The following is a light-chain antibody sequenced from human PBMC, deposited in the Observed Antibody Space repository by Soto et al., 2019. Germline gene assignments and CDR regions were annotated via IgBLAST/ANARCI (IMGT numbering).Light chain of an antibody. CDR1: QTISTW. J-gene: IGKJ1*01. Sequence: DIQVTQSPPTLSPSVGDRLTITCQASQTISTWMAWYQQKPGKAPKLLVYDASTLQSGVASRFSGSGSGTEFTLIISGLQPDDSATYYCQQYTNTNNPWMFGQGTKVDIK. CDR3: QQYTNTNNPWM. V-gene: IGKV1-5*01. CDR2: DAS.